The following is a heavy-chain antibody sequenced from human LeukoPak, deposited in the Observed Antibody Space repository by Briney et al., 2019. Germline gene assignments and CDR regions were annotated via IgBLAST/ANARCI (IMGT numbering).Heavy chain of an antibody. J-gene: IGHJ4*02. CDR3: ARDAVGATTGLAY. V-gene: IGHV3-21*01. Sequence: GGSLRLSCAASGFTFSSYSTNWVRQAPGKGLEWVSSISSSSSYIYYADSVKGRFTISRDNAKNSLYLQMNSLRAEDTAVYYCARDAVGATTGLAYWGQGTLVTVSS. CDR2: ISSSSSYI. CDR1: GFTFSSYS. D-gene: IGHD1-26*01.